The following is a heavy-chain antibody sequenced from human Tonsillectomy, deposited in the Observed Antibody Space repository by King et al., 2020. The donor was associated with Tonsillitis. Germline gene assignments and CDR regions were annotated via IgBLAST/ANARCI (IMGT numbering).Heavy chain of an antibody. V-gene: IGHV3-23*04. CDR2: ISGSGTNT. Sequence: VQLVESGGGLVQPGGSLRLSCAVSGFSFSIYAMSWVRQAPGKGLEWVSAISGSGTNTYYADSVKGRFTISRDNSKNILYLQMNSLRAEDTAVYFCAKGGYCNSASFLYGSCGFDVWGQGTMVTVSS. J-gene: IGHJ3*01. CDR3: AKGGYCNSASFLYGSCGFDV. D-gene: IGHD2-2*01. CDR1: GFSFSIYA.